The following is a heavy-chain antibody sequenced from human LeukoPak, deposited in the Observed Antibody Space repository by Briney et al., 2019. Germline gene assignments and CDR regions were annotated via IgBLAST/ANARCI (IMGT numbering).Heavy chain of an antibody. J-gene: IGHJ6*02. CDR1: GYTCTGYY. CDR3: ARAPAADQYYYYGMDV. V-gene: IGHV1-2*04. D-gene: IGHD6-13*01. CDR2: INPNSGGT. Sequence: ASVKVSCKASGYTCTGYYMHWVRQAPGQGLEWMGWINPNSGGTNYAQKFQGWVTMTRDTSISTAYMELSRLRSDDTAVYYCARAPAADQYYYYGMDVWGQGTTVTVSS.